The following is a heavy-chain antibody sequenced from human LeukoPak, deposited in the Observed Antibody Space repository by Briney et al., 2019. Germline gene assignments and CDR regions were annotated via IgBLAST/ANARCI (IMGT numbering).Heavy chain of an antibody. CDR1: GYTFTSYV. Sequence: GASVKVSCKASGYTFTSYVISWVRQAPGQGLEWMGWISAYNGNTNYAQKLQGRVTMTTATSTAYMELRSLRSDDTAVYYCARDLSGSYYPYFDYWGQGTLVTVSS. CDR3: ARDLSGSYYPYFDY. D-gene: IGHD1-26*01. CDR2: ISAYNGNT. V-gene: IGHV1-18*01. J-gene: IGHJ4*02.